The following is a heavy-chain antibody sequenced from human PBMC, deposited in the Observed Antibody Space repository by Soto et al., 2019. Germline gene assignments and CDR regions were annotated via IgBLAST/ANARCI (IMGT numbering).Heavy chain of an antibody. Sequence: GGSLRLSCAASGFTFSSYSMNWVRQAPGKGLEWVAVISYDGSNKYYADSVKGRFTISRDNSKNTLYLQMNSLRAEDTAVYYCARDLEEYSSSEYFQHWGQGTLVTVSS. V-gene: IGHV3-30*03. CDR1: GFTFSSYS. D-gene: IGHD6-6*01. CDR2: ISYDGSNK. J-gene: IGHJ1*01. CDR3: ARDLEEYSSSEYFQH.